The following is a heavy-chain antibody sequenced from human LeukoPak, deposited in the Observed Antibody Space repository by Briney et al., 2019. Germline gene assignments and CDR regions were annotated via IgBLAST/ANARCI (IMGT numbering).Heavy chain of an antibody. Sequence: GRSLRLSCAASGFTFSSYAMHRVRQAPGKGLEWVAVISYDGSNKYYADSVKGRFTISRDNSKNTLYLQMNSLRAEDTAVYYCARDRDSGSYCDYWGQGTLVTVSS. J-gene: IGHJ4*02. D-gene: IGHD1-26*01. V-gene: IGHV3-30*04. CDR3: ARDRDSGSYCDY. CDR2: ISYDGSNK. CDR1: GFTFSSYA.